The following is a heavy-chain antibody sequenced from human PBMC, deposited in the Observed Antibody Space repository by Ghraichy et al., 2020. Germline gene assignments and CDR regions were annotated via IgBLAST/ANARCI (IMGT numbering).Heavy chain of an antibody. CDR2: IIPILGIA. CDR3: ARSLYPTTVTTAYYYYYGMDV. V-gene: IGHV1-69*04. Sequence: SVKVSCKAAGATFSSYAISWVRQAPGQGLEWMGRIIPILGIANYAQKFQGRVTITADKSTSTAYMELSSLRSEDTAVYYCARSLYPTTVTTAYYYYYGMDVWGQGITDNVAS. J-gene: IGHJ6*02. D-gene: IGHD4-11*01. CDR1: GATFSSYA.